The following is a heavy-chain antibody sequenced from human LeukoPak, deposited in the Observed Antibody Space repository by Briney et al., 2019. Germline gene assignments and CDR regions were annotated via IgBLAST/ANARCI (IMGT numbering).Heavy chain of an antibody. CDR3: ARVTLRGVDFDY. J-gene: IGHJ4*02. CDR1: GYTFTSYG. D-gene: IGHD3-10*01. Sequence: ASVKVSCKASGYTFTSYGISWVRQAPGQGLEWMGWISAYNGNTNYAQKLQGRVTMTTDTSTSTAYMALRSLRSDDTAVYYCARVTLRGVDFDYWGQGTLVTVSS. CDR2: ISAYNGNT. V-gene: IGHV1-18*01.